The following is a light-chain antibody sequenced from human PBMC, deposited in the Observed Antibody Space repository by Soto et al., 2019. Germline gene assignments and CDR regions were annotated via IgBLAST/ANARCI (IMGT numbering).Light chain of an antibody. Sequence: NFMLTQPHSVSESPGKTVTISCTGSSGNIARNYVQWFQQRPGSVPTTVIYEDNQRPSGVPDRFSGSIDSSSNSASLTISGLKTEDEADYYCQSYDTTNVVFGGGTKLTVL. V-gene: IGLV6-57*02. CDR3: QSYDTTNVV. J-gene: IGLJ2*01. CDR2: EDN. CDR1: SGNIARNY.